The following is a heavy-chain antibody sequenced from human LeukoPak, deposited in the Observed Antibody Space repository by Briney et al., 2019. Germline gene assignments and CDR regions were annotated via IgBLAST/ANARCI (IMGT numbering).Heavy chain of an antibody. V-gene: IGHV4-39*07. CDR1: GGSISSSSYY. CDR2: IYYSGST. D-gene: IGHD3-3*01. CDR3: ARDRVYDFWSGYYTGTSPNPYYYYYYYMDA. Sequence: SETLSLTCTVSGGSISSSSYYWGWIRQPPGKGLEWIGSIYYSGSTYYNPSLKSRVTISVDTSKNQFSLKLSSVTAADTAVYYCARDRVYDFWSGYYTGTSPNPYYYYYYYMDAWGKGTTVTVSS. J-gene: IGHJ6*03.